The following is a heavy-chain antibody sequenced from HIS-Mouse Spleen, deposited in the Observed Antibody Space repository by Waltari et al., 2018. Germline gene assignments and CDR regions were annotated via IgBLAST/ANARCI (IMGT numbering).Heavy chain of an antibody. V-gene: IGHV3-7*01. Sequence: EVQLVESGGGLVQPGGSLRLSCAASGFTFSTYWMTWVRQAPGKGLEWVANIKQDGSEKYYVDSVKGRFTISRDNAKNSLYLQMNSLRAEDTAVYYCARDSGGSYFDYWGQGTLVTVSS. CDR2: IKQDGSEK. CDR1: GFTFSTYW. J-gene: IGHJ4*02. CDR3: ARDSGGSYFDY. D-gene: IGHD1-26*01.